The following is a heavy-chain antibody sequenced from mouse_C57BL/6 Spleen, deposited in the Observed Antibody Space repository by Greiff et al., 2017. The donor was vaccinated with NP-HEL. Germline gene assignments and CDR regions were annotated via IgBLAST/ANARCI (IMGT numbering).Heavy chain of an antibody. D-gene: IGHD2-4*01. V-gene: IGHV1-72*01. CDR2: IDPTSGGT. CDR3: ARGNYDYDVRVDY. Sequence: QVQLQQPGAELVKPGASVKLSCKASGYTFPSYWMHWVKQRPGRGLEWIGRIDPTSGGTKYNEQFKSKATLTVDKPSSTAYMQLSSLTSEDSAVYYCARGNYDYDVRVDYWGQGTTLTVSS. J-gene: IGHJ2*01. CDR1: GYTFPSYW.